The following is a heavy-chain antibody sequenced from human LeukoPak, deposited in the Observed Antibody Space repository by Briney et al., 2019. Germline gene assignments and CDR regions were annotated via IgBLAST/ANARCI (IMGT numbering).Heavy chain of an antibody. CDR1: GFTFSSYS. Sequence: PGGSLRLSCAASGFTFSSYSMNWVRQAPGKGLEWVSSISSSSSYIYYADSVKGRFTISRDNAKNSLYLQMNSLRAEDTAVYYCARDPWGSSRPPPGLAPHYYYYYGMDVWGQGTTVTVSS. V-gene: IGHV3-21*01. D-gene: IGHD6-13*01. CDR2: ISSSSSYI. J-gene: IGHJ6*02. CDR3: ARDPWGSSRPPPGLAPHYYYYYGMDV.